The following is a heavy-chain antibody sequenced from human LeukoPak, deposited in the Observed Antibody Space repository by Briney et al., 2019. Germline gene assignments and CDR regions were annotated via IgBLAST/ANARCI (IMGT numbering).Heavy chain of an antibody. Sequence: GGSLRLSCAASGFTFSSYAVSWVRQAPGKGLEWVSSISGSGGSTYYADSVKGRFTISRDNSKNTLYLQMNSLRAEDTAVYYCAKPVLYYYDSSIPNAESGWGQGTLVTVSS. V-gene: IGHV3-23*01. CDR3: AKPVLYYYDSSIPNAESG. D-gene: IGHD3-22*01. CDR2: ISGSGGST. CDR1: GFTFSSYA. J-gene: IGHJ4*02.